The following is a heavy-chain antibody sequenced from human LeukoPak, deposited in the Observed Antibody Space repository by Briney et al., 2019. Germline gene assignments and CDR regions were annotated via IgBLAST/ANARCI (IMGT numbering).Heavy chain of an antibody. J-gene: IGHJ5*02. CDR3: ARAGAYCTNGVCLPYNWFDP. Sequence: SETLSLTCTVSGGSISSSSYYWGWIRQPPGKGLEWIGSIYYSGSTYYNPSLKSRVTISVDTSKNQFSLKLSSVTAADTAVYYCARAGAYCTNGVCLPYNWFDPWGQGTLVTVSS. V-gene: IGHV4-39*07. CDR2: IYYSGST. CDR1: GGSISSSSYY. D-gene: IGHD2-8*01.